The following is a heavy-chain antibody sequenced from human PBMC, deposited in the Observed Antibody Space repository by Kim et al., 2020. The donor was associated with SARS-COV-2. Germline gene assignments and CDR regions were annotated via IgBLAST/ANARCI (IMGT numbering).Heavy chain of an antibody. CDR3: ARQDDYFDAFDI. CDR1: GFTFSSYG. Sequence: GGSLRLSCAASGFTFSSYGMHWVRQAPGKGLEWVAVIWYDGSNKYYADSVKGRFTISRDNSKNTLYLQMNSLRAEDTAVYYCARQDDYFDAFDIWGQGTMVTVSS. J-gene: IGHJ3*02. D-gene: IGHD4-17*01. CDR2: IWYDGSNK. V-gene: IGHV3-33*01.